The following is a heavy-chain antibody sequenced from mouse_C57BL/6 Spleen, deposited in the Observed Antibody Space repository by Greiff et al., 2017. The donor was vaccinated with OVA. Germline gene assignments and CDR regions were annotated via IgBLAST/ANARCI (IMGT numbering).Heavy chain of an antibody. V-gene: IGHV1-82*01. CDR3: ARSGDYDVY. CDR1: GYAFSSSW. Sequence: VQLQQSGPELVKPGASVKISCKASGYAFSSSWMNWVKQRPGKGLEWIGRIYPGDGDTNYNGKFKGKATLTADKSSSTAYMQLSSLTSEDSAVYFCARSGDYDVYWGQGTTLTVSS. J-gene: IGHJ2*01. D-gene: IGHD2-4*01. CDR2: IYPGDGDT.